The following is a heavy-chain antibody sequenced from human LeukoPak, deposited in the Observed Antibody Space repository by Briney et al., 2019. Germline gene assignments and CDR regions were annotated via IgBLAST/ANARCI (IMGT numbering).Heavy chain of an antibody. CDR3: AEWRGLQSEFDH. CDR2: IRLSGSQT. J-gene: IGHJ4*02. Sequence: GGSLRLSCAASGFTFNTYSMSWVRQAPGKGLEFVANIRLSGSQTEYVDSVKGRFTISRDNAKDSLYLQMNNLRVEDTAVYNCAEWRGLQSEFDHWGQGTLVTVSS. V-gene: IGHV3-7*01. CDR1: GFTFNTYS. D-gene: IGHD2-15*01.